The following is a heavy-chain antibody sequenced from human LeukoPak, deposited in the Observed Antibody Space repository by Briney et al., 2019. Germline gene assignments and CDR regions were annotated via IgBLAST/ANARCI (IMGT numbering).Heavy chain of an antibody. CDR2: IYSGGST. CDR3: ARVATNYDFWSGYYTRWFDP. D-gene: IGHD3-3*01. Sequence: GGSLRLSCAASGFSVSINYMSWVRQTPGTGLEWVSVIYSGGSTYYADSVKGRFTISRDNSKNTLYLQMNSLRAEDTAVYYCARVATNYDFWSGYYTRWFDPWGQGTLVTVSS. CDR1: GFSVSINY. J-gene: IGHJ5*02. V-gene: IGHV3-53*05.